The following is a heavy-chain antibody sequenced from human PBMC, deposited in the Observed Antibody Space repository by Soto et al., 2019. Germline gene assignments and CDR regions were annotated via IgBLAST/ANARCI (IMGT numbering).Heavy chain of an antibody. CDR2: IIPIFGTA. CDR3: TRAPLGIIVAPEF. CDR1: GGTFSSYS. D-gene: IGHD3-22*01. V-gene: IGHV1-69*13. J-gene: IGHJ4*02. Sequence: SVKVSCKASGGTFSSYSISWVRQAPGQGLEWMGGIIPIFGTANYAQKFQGRVTITADESTSTAYMELSSLRSEDTAVYYCTRAPLGIIVAPEFWGQGTLVTVSS.